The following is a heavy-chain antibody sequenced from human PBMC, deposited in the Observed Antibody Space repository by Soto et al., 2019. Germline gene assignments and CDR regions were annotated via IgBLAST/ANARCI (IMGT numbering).Heavy chain of an antibody. Sequence: QVRLVESGGGLVNPGGSLRLSCAASGFTFSDYYMSWIRQAPGKGLEWVSYISSGTYIIYYADSVKGRFTISRDNAKNSLYLQMNSLRAEDTAVYYCARVNYYDSSGRYDYWGQGTLVTVSS. V-gene: IGHV3-11*01. D-gene: IGHD3-22*01. J-gene: IGHJ4*02. CDR2: ISSGTYII. CDR3: ARVNYYDSSGRYDY. CDR1: GFTFSDYY.